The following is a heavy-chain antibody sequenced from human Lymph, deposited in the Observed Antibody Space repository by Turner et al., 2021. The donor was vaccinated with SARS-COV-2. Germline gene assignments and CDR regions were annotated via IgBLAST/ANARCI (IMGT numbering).Heavy chain of an antibody. CDR1: GFTFSSYA. CDR3: ARDFVAVTGPFDY. V-gene: IGHV3-30-3*01. D-gene: IGHD6-19*01. J-gene: IGHJ4*02. Sequence: QVQLVESGGGVVKPGRSLRLPCAASGFTFSSYAMHWVRQSPGKGLWWVAVISYDGSNKYYADSVKGRFTISRDNSKNTLYLQMNSLRAGHTAVYYCARDFVAVTGPFDYWGQGTLVTVSS. CDR2: ISYDGSNK.